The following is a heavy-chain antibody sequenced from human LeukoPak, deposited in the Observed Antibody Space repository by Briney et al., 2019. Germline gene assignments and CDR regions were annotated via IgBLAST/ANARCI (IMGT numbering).Heavy chain of an antibody. J-gene: IGHJ4*02. CDR2: ITHSGST. Sequence: SETLSLTCAVYGESFSGYYWSWIRQPPGKGLEWIGEITHSGSTDHNPSLKSRVTLSIDTSKKQFSLILNSVTAADTAVYYCARRGLGRPDFWGQGTLVTVSS. V-gene: IGHV4-34*01. CDR3: ARRGLGRPDF. D-gene: IGHD3/OR15-3a*01. CDR1: GESFSGYY.